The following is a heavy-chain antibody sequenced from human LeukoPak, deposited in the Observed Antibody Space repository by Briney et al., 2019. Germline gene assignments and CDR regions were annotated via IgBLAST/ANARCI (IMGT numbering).Heavy chain of an antibody. V-gene: IGHV3-48*01. CDR1: GFTFDSFS. CDR3: AREERELFDY. Sequence: GGSLRLSCAASGFTFDSFSMNWVRQAPGQGLEWVSYISSTSITIYYADSVKGRFTISRDNAKNSLYLQMNSLRAEDTAVYYCAREERELFDYWGQGTLVTVSS. CDR2: ISSTSITI. D-gene: IGHD1-26*01. J-gene: IGHJ4*02.